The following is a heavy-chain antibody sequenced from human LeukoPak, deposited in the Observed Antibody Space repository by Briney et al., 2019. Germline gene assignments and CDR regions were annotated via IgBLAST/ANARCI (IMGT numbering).Heavy chain of an antibody. J-gene: IGHJ4*02. CDR3: ARGAHYYGSGSYSYYFDY. D-gene: IGHD3-10*01. Sequence: SETLSLTCAVSGGSISSSNWWSWVRQPPGKGLEWIGEINHSGSTNYNPSLKSRVTISVDTSKNQFSLKLSSVTAADTAVYYCARGAHYYGSGSYSYYFDYWGQGTLVTVSS. CDR1: GGSISSSNW. V-gene: IGHV4-4*02. CDR2: INHSGST.